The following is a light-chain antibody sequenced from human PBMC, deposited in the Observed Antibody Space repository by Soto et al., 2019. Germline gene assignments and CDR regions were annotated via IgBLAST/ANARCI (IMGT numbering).Light chain of an antibody. V-gene: IGKV1-39*01. CDR2: AAS. J-gene: IGKJ1*01. CDR3: QHYNSYSEA. Sequence: DIQMTQSPSSLSASVGDRVTITCRESQSITYLNWYQQKPGKAPKLLIYAASSLQSGVPARFSGSGSGTEFTLTISSLQPDDFATYYCQHYNSYSEAFGQGTKVDIK. CDR1: QSITY.